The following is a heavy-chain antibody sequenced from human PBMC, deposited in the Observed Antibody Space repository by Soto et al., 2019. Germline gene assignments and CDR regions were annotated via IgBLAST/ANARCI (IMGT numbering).Heavy chain of an antibody. J-gene: IGHJ4*02. V-gene: IGHV1-8*01. CDR2: MNPNSGNT. D-gene: IGHD2-8*01. Sequence: ASVKVSCKASGYTFTSYDINWVRQATGQGLEWMGWMNPNSGNTGYAQKFQGRVTMTRNTSIRTAYMELSSLRSEDTAVYYCARMSAREYCTNGVCYGGYYFDYWGQGTLVTVSS. CDR3: ARMSAREYCTNGVCYGGYYFDY. CDR1: GYTFTSYD.